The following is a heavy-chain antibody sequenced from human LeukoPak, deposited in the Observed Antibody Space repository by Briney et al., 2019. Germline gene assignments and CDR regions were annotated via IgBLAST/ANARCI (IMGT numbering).Heavy chain of an antibody. CDR2: IKQEGSVK. CDR1: GFTFSSHW. V-gene: IGHV3-7*01. D-gene: IGHD3-10*01. Sequence: GGSLTLSCAASGFTFSSHWMSWVRQAPEKGLEWVANIKQEGSVKFEGESVKGRLTIARDNAKNTQYLQMNSLGAEDTAVYYCAREGPDVLLWFGESQGDYWGQGTLVTVSP. CDR3: AREGPDVLLWFGESQGDY. J-gene: IGHJ4*02.